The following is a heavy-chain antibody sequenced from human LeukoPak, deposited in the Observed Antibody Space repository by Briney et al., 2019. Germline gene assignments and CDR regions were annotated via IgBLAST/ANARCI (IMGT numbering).Heavy chain of an antibody. Sequence: SETLSLTCAVYGGSFSGYYWSWIRQPPGKGLEWIGEINHSGSTNYNPSLKNRVTISVDTSKNQFSLKLSSVTAADTAVYYCARGPPLYHYMDVWGKGTTVTVSS. CDR1: GGSFSGYY. V-gene: IGHV4-34*01. CDR3: ARGPPLYHYMDV. D-gene: IGHD3-16*02. J-gene: IGHJ6*03. CDR2: INHSGST.